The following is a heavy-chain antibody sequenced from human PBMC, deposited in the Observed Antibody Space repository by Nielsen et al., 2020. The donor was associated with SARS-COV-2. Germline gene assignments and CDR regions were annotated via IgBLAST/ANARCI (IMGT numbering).Heavy chain of an antibody. V-gene: IGHV3-23*01. Sequence: GGSLRLSCAASGFTFSSYAMSWVRQAPGKGLEWVSAISGSGGSKYYADSVKGRFTISRDNSKNTLYLQMNSLRAEDTAVYYCAKDRAAAAWWGGPFDYWGQGTLVTVSS. D-gene: IGHD6-13*01. CDR1: GFTFSSYA. CDR2: ISGSGGSK. CDR3: AKDRAAAAWWGGPFDY. J-gene: IGHJ4*02.